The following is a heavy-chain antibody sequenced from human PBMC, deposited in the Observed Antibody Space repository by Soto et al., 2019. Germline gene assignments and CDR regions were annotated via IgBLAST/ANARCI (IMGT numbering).Heavy chain of an antibody. J-gene: IGHJ5*02. D-gene: IGHD6-19*01. CDR2: IWYDGTKK. CDR1: GFSLRTYG. CDR3: AREVVTAVAGSVNWFDP. V-gene: IGHV3-33*01. Sequence: GGSLRLSCAASGFSLRTYGMHWLRRAPGKGLEWVSFIWYDGTKKFYANSVKGRSTISKDNSNNILYLQMSGLRAEDTAVYYCAREVVTAVAGSVNWFDPWGQGTLVTVSS.